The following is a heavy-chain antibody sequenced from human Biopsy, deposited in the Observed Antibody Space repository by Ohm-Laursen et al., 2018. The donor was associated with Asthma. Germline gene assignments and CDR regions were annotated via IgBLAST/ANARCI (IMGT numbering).Heavy chain of an antibody. Sequence: SVKVSCKSLGGTFNTYVIGWVRQAPGQGLEWMGGINSVFGTTTYPQKFQDRVTITADDSTSTVYMELSSLKSEDTAVYYCARKAGSCISRTCYSLDFWGQGTLVAVSS. V-gene: IGHV1-69*13. CDR3: ARKAGSCISRTCYSLDF. D-gene: IGHD2-2*01. CDR2: INSVFGTT. CDR1: GGTFNTYV. J-gene: IGHJ4*02.